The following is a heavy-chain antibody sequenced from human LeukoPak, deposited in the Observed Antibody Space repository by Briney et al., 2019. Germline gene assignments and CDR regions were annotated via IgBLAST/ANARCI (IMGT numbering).Heavy chain of an antibody. D-gene: IGHD3-10*01. CDR2: INPNSGGT. J-gene: IGHJ4*02. V-gene: IGHV1-2*02. CDR1: GYTFTGYY. CDR3: ARDQKRGFYYYGSGNGFDY. Sequence: ASVKVSCKASGYTFTGYYMHWVRQAPGQGLEWMGWINPNSGGTNYAQKFQGRVTMTRDTSISTAYIELSRLRSDDTAVYYCARDQKRGFYYYGSGNGFDYWGQGTLVTVSS.